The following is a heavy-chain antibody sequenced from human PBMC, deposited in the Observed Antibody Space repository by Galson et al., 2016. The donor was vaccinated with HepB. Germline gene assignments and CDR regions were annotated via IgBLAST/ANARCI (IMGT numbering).Heavy chain of an antibody. V-gene: IGHV4-4*02. CDR2: IYQSGNT. Sequence: SETLSLTCVVSGVSINTDNWWSWVRQPPGKGLESIGEIYQSGNTNYNPSLKSRVTISLDNSKNEFSLNLNSVTAADTAVYYCAITEFVIVPTTTSIVGYWGQGTLVTVSS. J-gene: IGHJ4*02. D-gene: IGHD4/OR15-4a*01. CDR1: GVSINTDNW. CDR3: AITEFVIVPTTTSIVGY.